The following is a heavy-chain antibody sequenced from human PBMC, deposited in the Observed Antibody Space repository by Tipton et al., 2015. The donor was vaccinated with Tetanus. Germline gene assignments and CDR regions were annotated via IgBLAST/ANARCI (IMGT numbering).Heavy chain of an antibody. J-gene: IGHJ4*02. Sequence: TLSLTCAVSGGSITSGTYYWGWIRQPPGKGLEWIGEIHHSGSTNYNPSLKSRVTISVDKSKNQFSLKLTSVTAADTAVYYCANCGSACAFWGQGTLVTVSS. CDR3: ANCGSACAF. CDR1: GGSITSGTYY. V-gene: IGHV4-39*07. CDR2: IHHSGST. D-gene: IGHD6-19*01.